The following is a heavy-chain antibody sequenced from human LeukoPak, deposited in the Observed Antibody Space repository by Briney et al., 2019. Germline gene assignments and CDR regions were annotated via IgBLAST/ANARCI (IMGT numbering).Heavy chain of an antibody. Sequence: GGSLRLSCAASGFTFSDYYMSWVRQAPGKGVEGGSYISSSGSTIYYADSVKGRFTISRDNAKNSLYLQMNSLRAEDTAVYYCARVTGYGSGTRFDPWGQGTLVTVSS. CDR1: GFTFSDYY. CDR3: ARVTGYGSGTRFDP. V-gene: IGHV3-11*01. J-gene: IGHJ5*02. CDR2: ISSSGSTI. D-gene: IGHD3-10*01.